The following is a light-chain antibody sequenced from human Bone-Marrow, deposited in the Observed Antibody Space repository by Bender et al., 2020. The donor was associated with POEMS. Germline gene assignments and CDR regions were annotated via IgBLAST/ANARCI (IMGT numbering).Light chain of an antibody. CDR1: STDVGAYDY. J-gene: IGLJ3*02. CDR2: DVS. Sequence: QSALTQPPSASGSPGQSVTISCTGTSTDVGAYDYVSWFQQHPGKVPKLVIFDVSDRPSGVSDRFSGSKSGSTASLTISGLQAEDEADYYCSSYTTNSVQVFGGGTKLTVL. CDR3: SSYTTNSVQV. V-gene: IGLV2-14*03.